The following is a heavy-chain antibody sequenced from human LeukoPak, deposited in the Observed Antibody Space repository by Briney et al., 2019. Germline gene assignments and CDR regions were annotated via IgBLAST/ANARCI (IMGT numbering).Heavy chain of an antibody. CDR3: SRVRLGGIDY. V-gene: IGHV4-59*08. CDR1: GGSINSYY. CDR2: IYYSWST. D-gene: IGHD1-26*01. J-gene: IGHJ4*02. Sequence: PSETLSLTCTVSGGSINSYYWSWIRQPPGKGLQWNGYIYYSWSTNYNPSLKSRVAISVDTSKNQFSLKISHLAAPDPAGYYRSRVRLGGIDYWGQGTLVTVSS.